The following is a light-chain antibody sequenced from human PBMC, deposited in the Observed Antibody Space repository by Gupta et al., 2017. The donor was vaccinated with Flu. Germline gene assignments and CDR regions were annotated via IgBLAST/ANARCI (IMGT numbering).Light chain of an antibody. Sequence: DTVMTQSPLSLPVTPGYPASISCRSSQSLLHSNGYNYLDWYLQKPGQSPQLLISLASNRASGVPDRFSGSGSGTDFTLKISRVEAQDVGVYYCMQPLQTPITFGQGTRLEI. J-gene: IGKJ5*01. CDR1: QSLLHSNGYNY. CDR2: LAS. CDR3: MQPLQTPIT. V-gene: IGKV2-28*01.